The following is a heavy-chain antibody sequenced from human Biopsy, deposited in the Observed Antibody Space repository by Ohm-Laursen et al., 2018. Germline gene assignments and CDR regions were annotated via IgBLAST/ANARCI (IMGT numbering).Heavy chain of an antibody. CDR2: IKSKFDGETT. CDR3: STGGSDFYYNGMDV. J-gene: IGHJ6*02. CDR1: GFTFCDAW. V-gene: IGHV3-15*01. Sequence: SLRLSCSATGFTFCDAWMSWIRQAPGKGLEWVGRIKSKFDGETTDYAAPVKGRFIISRDDSKSTLFLQMNSLKVEDTGVYFCSTGGSDFYYNGMDVWGQGTTVTVSS. D-gene: IGHD3-10*01.